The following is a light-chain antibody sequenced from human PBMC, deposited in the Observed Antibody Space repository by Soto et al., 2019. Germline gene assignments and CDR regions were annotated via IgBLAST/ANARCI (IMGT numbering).Light chain of an antibody. CDR1: QSVSSSY. V-gene: IGKV3-20*01. CDR3: QQYGSSPFT. Sequence: EIVLPQSPVTLSLSPGERATLSCRASQSVSSSYLAWYQQKPGQAPRLLIYGASSRATGIPDRFSGSGSGTDFTLTITRLEPEDSAVYYCQQYGSSPFTFGQGTRLEIK. J-gene: IGKJ5*01. CDR2: GAS.